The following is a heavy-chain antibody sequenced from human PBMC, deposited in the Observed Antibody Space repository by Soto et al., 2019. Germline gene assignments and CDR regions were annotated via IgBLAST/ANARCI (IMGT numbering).Heavy chain of an antibody. CDR3: AKDSHYDSTPRVGMDV. CDR2: ISGSGGST. Sequence: LRLSCAASGFTFSSYAMSWVRQAPGKGLEWVSAISGSGGSTYYADSVKGRFTISRDNSKNTLYLQMNSLRAEDTAVYYCAKDSHYDSTPRVGMDVWGQGTTVTVSS. D-gene: IGHD3-22*01. V-gene: IGHV3-23*01. J-gene: IGHJ6*02. CDR1: GFTFSSYA.